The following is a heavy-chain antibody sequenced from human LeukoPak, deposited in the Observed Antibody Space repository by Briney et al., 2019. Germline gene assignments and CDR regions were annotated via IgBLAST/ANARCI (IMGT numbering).Heavy chain of an antibody. CDR1: GFTFSSYA. CDR2: ISGSGGST. J-gene: IGHJ4*02. CDR3: YIPYYDTSAYKGY. Sequence: PRGSLRLSCAASGFTFSSYAMTWVRQAPGKGLEWVSAISGSGGSTYYADSVKGRFTISRDNSTNTLYLQMNSLRAEDTAVYYCYIPYYDTSAYKGYWGQGTLVTVSS. V-gene: IGHV3-23*01. D-gene: IGHD3-22*01.